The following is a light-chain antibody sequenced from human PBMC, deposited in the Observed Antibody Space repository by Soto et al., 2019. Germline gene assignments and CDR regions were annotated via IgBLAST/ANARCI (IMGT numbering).Light chain of an antibody. CDR2: TAS. CDR1: QSINIY. CDR3: QQTYTTPIT. V-gene: IGKV1-39*01. J-gene: IGKJ5*01. Sequence: DIQMTQSPSSLSASVGDRVTITCRASQSINIYLNWYQHKPGKAPGLLIYTASYLQPGVPSRFSGSGSGTDFTLTINGLQPEDFAIYYCQQTYTTPITFGQGTRLEIK.